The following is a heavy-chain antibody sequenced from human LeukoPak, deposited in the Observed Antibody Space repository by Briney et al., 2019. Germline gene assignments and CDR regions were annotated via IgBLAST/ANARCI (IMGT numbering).Heavy chain of an antibody. CDR2: ILGSGAAT. V-gene: IGHV3-23*01. CDR3: AKDESVVGANDFDS. D-gene: IGHD1-26*01. CDR1: GFTFSTYT. J-gene: IGHJ4*02. Sequence: GGSLRLSCSASGFTFSTYTMSWVRQAPGRGLEWVSAILGSGAATFYGDSVKGRFTISRDNSKNTLYLQMNSLRAEDTALYYCAKDESVVGANDFDSWGQGTLVTVSS.